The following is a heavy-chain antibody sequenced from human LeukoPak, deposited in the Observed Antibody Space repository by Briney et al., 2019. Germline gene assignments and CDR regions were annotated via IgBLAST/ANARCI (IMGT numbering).Heavy chain of an antibody. J-gene: IGHJ3*02. CDR1: GFTLSSYS. CDR3: AREPLTGSAFDI. V-gene: IGHV3-48*04. D-gene: IGHD3-9*01. Sequence: GGSLRLSRAASGFTLSSYSMNWIRQAPGKGLEWVSYSSRRGSTIYYADSVKGRFTISRDNAKNSLYLQMNSLRAEDTAVYYCAREPLTGSAFDIWGQGTMVTVSS. CDR2: SSRRGSTI.